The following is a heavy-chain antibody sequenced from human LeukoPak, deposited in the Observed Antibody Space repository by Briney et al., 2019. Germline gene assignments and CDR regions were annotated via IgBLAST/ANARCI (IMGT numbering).Heavy chain of an antibody. CDR2: IYTSGST. D-gene: IGHD6-25*01. CDR3: ARVSSGGRYDY. CDR1: GGSIGSYY. Sequence: PSETLSLTCTVSGGSIGSYYWTWIRQPAGEGLEWIGRIYTSGSTNYNPSLKNRVTMSVDTSKSQFSLKLSSVTAADTAVYYCARVSSGGRYDYWGQGALVTVSS. V-gene: IGHV4-4*07. J-gene: IGHJ4*02.